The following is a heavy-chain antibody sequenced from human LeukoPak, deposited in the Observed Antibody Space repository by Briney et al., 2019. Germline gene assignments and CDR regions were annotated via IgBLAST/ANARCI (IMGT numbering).Heavy chain of an antibody. V-gene: IGHV4-59*01. CDR1: GGSISSYY. CDR3: ARGATNFDY. CDR2: IYYSGST. Sequence: KPSETLPLTCTVSGGSISSYYWSWIRQPPGKGLEWIGYIYYSGSTNYNPSLKSRVTISVDTSKNQFSLKLSSVTAADTAVYYCARGATNFDYWGQGTLVTVSS. J-gene: IGHJ4*02. D-gene: IGHD5-12*01.